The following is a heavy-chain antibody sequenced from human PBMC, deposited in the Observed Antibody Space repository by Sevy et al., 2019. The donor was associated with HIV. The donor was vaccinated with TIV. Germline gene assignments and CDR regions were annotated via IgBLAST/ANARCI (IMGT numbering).Heavy chain of an antibody. CDR3: ARAPPVRSGDDSLNWFDP. V-gene: IGHV4-59*01. Sequence: SETLSLTCTVSGGSISAYHWSWIRQPPGKGLEYIGYIHYTGTTNYNPSLKSRVTISVDTSKNQFSLKLTSVTAADTALYYCARAPPVRSGDDSLNWFDPWGQGTLVTVSS. CDR1: GGSISAYH. D-gene: IGHD5-12*01. CDR2: IHYTGTT. J-gene: IGHJ5*02.